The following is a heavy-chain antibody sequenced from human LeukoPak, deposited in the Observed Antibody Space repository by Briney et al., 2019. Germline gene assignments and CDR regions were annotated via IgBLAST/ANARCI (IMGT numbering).Heavy chain of an antibody. J-gene: IGHJ4*02. CDR1: GFTLSSNG. D-gene: IGHD3-22*01. Sequence: GGSLRLSCAASGFTLSSNGMNWVRQAPGKGLEWVAFISYDGSIKYYAHSVKGRFTISRDNSKNTVYLQMSSLRTEDTAVYYCARDRSRCYSCDYWGQGTLVSVSS. V-gene: IGHV3-30*03. CDR2: ISYDGSIK. CDR3: ARDRSRCYSCDY.